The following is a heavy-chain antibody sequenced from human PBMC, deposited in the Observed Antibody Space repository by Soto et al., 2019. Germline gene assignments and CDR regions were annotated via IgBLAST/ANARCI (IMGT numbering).Heavy chain of an antibody. CDR1: GLSLIGTGMR. CDR3: ARAFYGMDV. J-gene: IGHJ6*01. V-gene: IGHV2-70*04. Sequence: FGPTLVTPPPTLPLTCMVYGLSLIGTGMRVTWMRQSPGTALEWLARIDWEDTKLYSSSVKTRLSISRDTSKNQVVLTMTNMYPADTGTYYCARAFYGMDVWGQGTTVTVSS. CDR2: IDWEDTK.